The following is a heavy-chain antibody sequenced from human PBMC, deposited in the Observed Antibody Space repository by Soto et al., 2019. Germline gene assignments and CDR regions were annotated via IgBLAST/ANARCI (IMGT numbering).Heavy chain of an antibody. J-gene: IGHJ4*02. CDR2: ISSSSSTI. CDR3: ARDRSWCSSTSCYAVFDY. CDR1: GFTFSSYS. Sequence: GGSLRLSCAASGFTFSSYSMNWVRQAPGKGLEWVSYISSSSSTIYYADSVKGRFTISRDNAKNSLYLQMNSLRDEDTAAYYCARDRSWCSSTSCYAVFDYWGQGTLVTVSS. D-gene: IGHD2-2*01. V-gene: IGHV3-48*02.